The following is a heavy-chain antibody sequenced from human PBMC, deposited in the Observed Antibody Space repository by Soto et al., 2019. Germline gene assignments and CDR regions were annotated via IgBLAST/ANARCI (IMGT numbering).Heavy chain of an antibody. CDR1: RLTFYSRC. CDR3: ARAPLTDP. J-gene: IGHJ5*02. Sequence: SFHGSRLTFYSRCISWVRQAPGQGLEWMGWISAYNGNTNYAQKLQGRVTMTTDTSTSTAYMELRSLRSDDTAVYYCARAPLTDPWGQGTLVTVSS. V-gene: IGHV1-18*01. CDR2: ISAYNGNT.